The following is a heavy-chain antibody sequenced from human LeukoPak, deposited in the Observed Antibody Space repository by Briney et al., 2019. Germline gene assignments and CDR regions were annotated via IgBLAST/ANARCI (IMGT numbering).Heavy chain of an antibody. CDR2: INPNSGGT. J-gene: IGHJ6*02. CDR1: GYTFTGYY. Sequence: ASVEVSCKASGYTFTGYYMRWVRQAPGQGLEWMGWINPNSGGTNYAQKFQGRVTMTRDTSISTAYMELSRLRSDDTAVYYCARPSSTLHYYYYYYGMDVWGRGTTVTVSS. V-gene: IGHV1-2*02. CDR3: ARPSSTLHYYYYYYGMDV. D-gene: IGHD6-13*01.